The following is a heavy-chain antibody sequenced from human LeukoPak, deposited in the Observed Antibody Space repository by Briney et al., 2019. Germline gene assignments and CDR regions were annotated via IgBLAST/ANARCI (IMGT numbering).Heavy chain of an antibody. CDR3: ARDIGTYYYDSSGYHDY. CDR2: ISAYNGNT. J-gene: IGHJ4*02. V-gene: IGHV1-18*01. CDR1: GYTFTSYG. D-gene: IGHD3-22*01. Sequence: ASVTVSCKASGYTFTSYGISWVRQAPGQGLEWMGWISAYNGNTNYAQKLQGRVTMTTDTSTSTAYMELRSLRSDDTAVYYCARDIGTYYYDSSGYHDYWGQGTLVTVSS.